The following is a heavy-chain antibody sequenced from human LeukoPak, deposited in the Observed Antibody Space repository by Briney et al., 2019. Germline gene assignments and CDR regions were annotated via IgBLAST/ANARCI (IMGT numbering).Heavy chain of an antibody. D-gene: IGHD6-19*01. Sequence: GGSLRLSCAASGFTVSSNYMSWVRQAPGKGLEWVSVIYSGGSTYYADSVKGRFTISRDNSKNTLYLQMNSLRAEDTAVYYCARGDSSGWYRGWFDPWGQGTLVTVSS. CDR1: GFTVSSNY. CDR3: ARGDSSGWYRGWFDP. CDR2: IYSGGST. V-gene: IGHV3-66*01. J-gene: IGHJ5*02.